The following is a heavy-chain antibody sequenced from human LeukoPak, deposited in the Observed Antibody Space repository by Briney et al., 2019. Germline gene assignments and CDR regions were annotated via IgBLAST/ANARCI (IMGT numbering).Heavy chain of an antibody. D-gene: IGHD1-1*01. Sequence: GGSLRLSCAASGFTFSSYSMNWVRQAPGKGLEWVSSISSTSSYIYYADSVKGRFTISRDNAKNSLYLQMNGLRAEDTAVYYCARDRKTGTLNWFDPWGQGTLVTVSS. J-gene: IGHJ5*02. CDR3: ARDRKTGTLNWFDP. V-gene: IGHV3-21*01. CDR2: ISSTSSYI. CDR1: GFTFSSYS.